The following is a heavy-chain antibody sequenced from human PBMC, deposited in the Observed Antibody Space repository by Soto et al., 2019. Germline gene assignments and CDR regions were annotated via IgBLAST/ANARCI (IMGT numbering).Heavy chain of an antibody. CDR3: ARDSVRLKIFDC. V-gene: IGHV4-4*07. Sequence: PSETLSLTCTVSGGSMSGYHWSWVRQPAGKGLEWIGRVHSTGSTDYNPSVESRITVSLDTSKKQFSLKLKSVNAADTALYFCARDSVRLKIFDCWCQGTLLTVSS. CDR2: VHSTGST. CDR1: GGSMSGYH. D-gene: IGHD3-10*01. J-gene: IGHJ4*02.